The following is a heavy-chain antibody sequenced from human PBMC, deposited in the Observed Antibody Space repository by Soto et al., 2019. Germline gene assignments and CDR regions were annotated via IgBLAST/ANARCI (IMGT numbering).Heavy chain of an antibody. Sequence: SVKVSCKASGGTFSSYAISWVRQAPGQGLEWMGGIIPIFGTANYAQKFQGRVTITADESTSTAYMELSSLRSEDTAVYYCARARGYCSGGSCYGSYGMEDWGQGTTVTVSS. CDR1: GGTFSSYA. CDR2: IIPIFGTA. J-gene: IGHJ6*02. V-gene: IGHV1-69*13. D-gene: IGHD2-15*01. CDR3: ARARGYCSGGSCYGSYGMED.